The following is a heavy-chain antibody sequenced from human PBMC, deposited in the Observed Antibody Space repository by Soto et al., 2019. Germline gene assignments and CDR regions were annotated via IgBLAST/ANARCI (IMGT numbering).Heavy chain of an antibody. Sequence: EVQLLESGGGLVQPGGSLRLSCSASGFTFSGFAMNWVRQPPGKRLEWVSGIYGSGSKTFYADSVRGRFTISRDNSNNMLYLQMNSLRVEDTAVYYCAKDITPDYRWDIDYWGRGTLVTVSS. V-gene: IGHV3-23*01. CDR3: AKDITPDYRWDIDY. D-gene: IGHD3-16*01. CDR1: GFTFSGFA. CDR2: IYGSGSKT. J-gene: IGHJ4*02.